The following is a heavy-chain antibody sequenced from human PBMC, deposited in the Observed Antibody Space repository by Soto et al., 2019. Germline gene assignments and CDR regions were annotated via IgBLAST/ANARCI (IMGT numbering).Heavy chain of an antibody. CDR2: ISYDGSNK. V-gene: IGHV3-30*18. CDR3: AKGDYGAPFDY. CDR1: GFTFSSYG. Sequence: QVQLVESGGGVVQPGRSLRLSCAASGFTFSSYGMQWVRQAPGKGLEWVAVISYDGSNKYYADSVKGRFTISRDNSKNTLYLQMNSLRAEDTAVYYCAKGDYGAPFDYWGQGTLVTVSS. D-gene: IGHD4-17*01. J-gene: IGHJ4*02.